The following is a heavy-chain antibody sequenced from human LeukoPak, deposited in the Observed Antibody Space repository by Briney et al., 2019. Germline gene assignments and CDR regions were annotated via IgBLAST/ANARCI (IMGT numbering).Heavy chain of an antibody. J-gene: IGHJ4*02. CDR1: GGSISSSSYY. CDR3: ARQSGYSTSWLVPYDFDY. V-gene: IGHV4-39*01. CDR2: IYYSGST. Sequence: SETLSLTCTVSGGSISSSSYYWGWIRQPPGKGLEWIGSIYYSGSTYYNPSLKSRVTISVDTSNNQFSLKLSSVTAADTAVYYCARQSGYSTSWLVPYDFDYWGQGTLVTVSS. D-gene: IGHD6-13*01.